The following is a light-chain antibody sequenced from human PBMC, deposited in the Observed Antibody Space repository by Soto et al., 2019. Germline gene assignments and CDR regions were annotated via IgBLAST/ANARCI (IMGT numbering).Light chain of an antibody. CDR1: QSVSSN. J-gene: IGKJ1*01. CDR2: GAS. Sequence: EIVMTQSPATLSVSPGERATLACRASQSVSSNLAWYQQKPGQAPRLLIYGASTRATGIPARFSGSASGTEFTLTIRSLQSEDLEVCYCQQYKNWPTWTLAHGTQVDXK. V-gene: IGKV3-15*01. CDR3: QQYKNWPTWT.